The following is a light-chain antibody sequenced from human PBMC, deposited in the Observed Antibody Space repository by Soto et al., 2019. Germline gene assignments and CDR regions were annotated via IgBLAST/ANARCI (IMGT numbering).Light chain of an antibody. Sequence: DIQMTQSPSTLSASVGDRVTITCRASQSISSWLAWYQQKPRKAPKVLIYKASSLESGVPSRFSGSGSGTEFTLTISSLQPDDFATYYCQQYSSYSFTFGGGTKVEI. J-gene: IGKJ4*01. CDR1: QSISSW. CDR2: KAS. V-gene: IGKV1-5*03. CDR3: QQYSSYSFT.